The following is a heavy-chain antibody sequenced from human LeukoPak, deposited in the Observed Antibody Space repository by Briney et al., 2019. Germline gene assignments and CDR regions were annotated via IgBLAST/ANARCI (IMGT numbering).Heavy chain of an antibody. CDR3: VRHLTDPTSGDY. V-gene: IGHV1-2*02. D-gene: IGHD1-14*01. CDR2: MHPNTGDT. J-gene: IGHJ4*02. Sequence: ASVKVSCKTSGYTFTDEYIHWVRQAPGHGLECMGWMHPNTGDTVYVQKFQGRVSFTRDTSISTAYMELHRPRSDDTAVYYCVRHLTDPTSGDYWGQGTLVTVSS. CDR1: GYTFTDEY.